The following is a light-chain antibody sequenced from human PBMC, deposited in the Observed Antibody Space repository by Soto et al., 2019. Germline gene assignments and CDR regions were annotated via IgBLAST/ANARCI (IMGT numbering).Light chain of an antibody. CDR2: GAS. J-gene: IGKJ3*01. Sequence: EIVMTQSPATLSVSPGERATLSCRASESTNNYLAWYQQKPGQAPRLLIDGASTRAAGIPPRFSGSGSGTEFTLTINSLEPEDFAVYFCQQRYNWPATFGPGTKVDIK. CDR3: QQRYNWPAT. CDR1: ESTNNY. V-gene: IGKV3-15*01.